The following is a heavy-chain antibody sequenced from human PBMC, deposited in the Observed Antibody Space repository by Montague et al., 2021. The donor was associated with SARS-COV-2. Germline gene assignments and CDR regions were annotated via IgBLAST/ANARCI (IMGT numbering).Heavy chain of an antibody. D-gene: IGHD4-23*01. V-gene: IGHV4-59*12. Sequence: SETLSLTCTVSGGPISRNYWNWIRQPPGKGLEWIGYIYYSGTTNCNPSLKSRVTMSVDTSKNQFSLKLSSVTAADTAVYYCASTYGGNLGYYYYYMDVWGKGTTVTVSS. J-gene: IGHJ6*03. CDR2: IYYSGTT. CDR3: ASTYGGNLGYYYYYMDV. CDR1: GGPISRNY.